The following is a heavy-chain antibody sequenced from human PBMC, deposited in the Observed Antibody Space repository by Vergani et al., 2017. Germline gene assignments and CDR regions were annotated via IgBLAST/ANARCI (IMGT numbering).Heavy chain of an antibody. D-gene: IGHD3-10*01. V-gene: IGHV3-30*02. CDR3: AKFGSYGSGGDAFDI. Sequence: QVQLVESGGGVVQPGGSLRLSCAASGFTFSSYGMHWVRQAPGKGLEWVAFIRYDGSTKYYADSVKGRFTIARDNSKNTLYLQMNSLRAEDTAVYYCAKFGSYGSGGDAFDIWGQGTMVTVSS. J-gene: IGHJ3*02. CDR2: IRYDGSTK. CDR1: GFTFSSYG.